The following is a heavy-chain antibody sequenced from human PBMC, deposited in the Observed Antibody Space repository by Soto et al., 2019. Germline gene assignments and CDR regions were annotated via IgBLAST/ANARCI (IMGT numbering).Heavy chain of an antibody. CDR2: ISSSSSYT. CDR3: ARVMWDSDGPYPDY. V-gene: IGHV3-11*05. CDR1: GFTFSNYY. Sequence: QVQLVESGGGLVKPGGSLRLSCAASGFTFSNYYMSWIRQAPGKGLEWVSYISSSSSYTNYADSVKGRFTISRDNAKNSLYLQMNSLRAEDTAVYYCARVMWDSDGPYPDYWGQGTLVTVSS. J-gene: IGHJ4*02. D-gene: IGHD5-18*01.